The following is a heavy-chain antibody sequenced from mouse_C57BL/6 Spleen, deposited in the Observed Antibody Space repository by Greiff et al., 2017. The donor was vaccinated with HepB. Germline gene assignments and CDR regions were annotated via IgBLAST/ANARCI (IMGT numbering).Heavy chain of an antibody. D-gene: IGHD1-1*01. V-gene: IGHV5-4*01. CDR3: ARDDYYGNTY. J-gene: IGHJ3*01. Sequence: EVQGVESGGGLVKPGGSLKLSCAASGFTFSSYAMSWVRQTPEKRLEWVATISDGGSYTYYPDNVKGRFTISRDNAKNNLYLQMSHLKSEDTAMYYCARDDYYGNTYWGQGTLVTVSA. CDR1: GFTFSSYA. CDR2: ISDGGSYT.